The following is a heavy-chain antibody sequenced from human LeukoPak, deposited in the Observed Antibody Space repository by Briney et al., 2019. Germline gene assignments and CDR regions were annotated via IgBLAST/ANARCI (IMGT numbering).Heavy chain of an antibody. J-gene: IGHJ5*01. CDR1: GGSISSYY. CDR2: IYYSGST. D-gene: IGHD6-6*01. CDR3: ARDYRAGRQGNWFDS. Sequence: SETLSLTCTVSGGSISSYYWSWIRQPPGKGLEWIGYIYYSGSTNYNPSLKSRVTISVDTSKNQFSLKLSSVTAADTAVYYCARDYRAGRQGNWFDSWGQGTLVTVSS. V-gene: IGHV4-59*01.